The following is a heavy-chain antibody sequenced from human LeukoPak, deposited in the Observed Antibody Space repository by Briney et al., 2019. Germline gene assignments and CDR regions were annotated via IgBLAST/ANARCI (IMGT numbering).Heavy chain of an antibody. V-gene: IGHV1-8*01. J-gene: IGHJ5*02. CDR3: ATVTGTKQGGGFDP. CDR1: GYTFTSYD. Sequence: GASVKVPCKASGYTFTSYDINWVRQATGQGLEWMGWMNPNSGNTGYAQKFQGRVTMTRNTSISTAYMELSSLRSEDTAVYYCATVTGTKQGGGFDPWGQGTLVTVSS. D-gene: IGHD1-7*01. CDR2: MNPNSGNT.